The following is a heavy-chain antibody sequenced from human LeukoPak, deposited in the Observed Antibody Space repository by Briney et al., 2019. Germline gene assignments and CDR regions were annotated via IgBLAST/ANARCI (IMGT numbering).Heavy chain of an antibody. D-gene: IGHD3-10*01. CDR1: GYTFTGYY. Sequence: SVKVSCKASGYTFTGYYMHWVRQAPGQGLEWMGWINPNSGGTNYAQKFQGRVTMTRDTSISTAYMELSRLRSDDTAVYYCARSKLPTNLLWFGELEVYYFDYWGQGTLVTVSS. J-gene: IGHJ4*02. CDR3: ARSKLPTNLLWFGELEVYYFDY. CDR2: INPNSGGT. V-gene: IGHV1-2*02.